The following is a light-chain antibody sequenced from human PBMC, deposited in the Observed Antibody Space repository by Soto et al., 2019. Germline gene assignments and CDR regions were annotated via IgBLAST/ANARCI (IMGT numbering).Light chain of an antibody. CDR3: CSYAGGFTWV. J-gene: IGLJ3*02. V-gene: IGLV2-11*01. CDR1: SSDIGGSNY. Sequence: QSALTQPRSVSGSPGQSVTISCTGTSSDIGGSNYVSWYQHHPGKAPKLMFYDVSKRPSGVPDRFSGSKSGNTASLTISGLQAEDEADYYCCSYAGGFTWVFGGGTKLTV. CDR2: DVS.